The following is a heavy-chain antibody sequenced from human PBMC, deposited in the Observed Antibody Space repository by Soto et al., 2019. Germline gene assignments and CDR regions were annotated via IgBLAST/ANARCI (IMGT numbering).Heavy chain of an antibody. V-gene: IGHV3-30*18. Sequence: QAQLVESGGSVVQPGRSLRLSCAASGFTFSSYGMHWVRQAPGKGLEWVAVISYDGSNKYYADSVKGRFTISRDNSKNTLYLQMNSLRAEDTAVYYCAKDEHGDEHDYWGQGTLVTVSS. CDR2: ISYDGSNK. D-gene: IGHD4-17*01. CDR1: GFTFSSYG. CDR3: AKDEHGDEHDY. J-gene: IGHJ4*02.